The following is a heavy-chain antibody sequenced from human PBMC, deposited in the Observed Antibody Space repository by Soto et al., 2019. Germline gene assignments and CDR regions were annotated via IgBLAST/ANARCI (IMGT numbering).Heavy chain of an antibody. CDR1: GYNFTSYG. CDR3: AREAVGRGLVRGDHWFDP. V-gene: IGHV1-18*01. J-gene: IGHJ5*02. Sequence: QVQLVQSGAEVKKPGASVKVSCKTSGYNFTSYGISWVRQAPGQGLEWMGWISGYNGNTNYAQKLQGRVTMTTDTSTSTAYMELRSLRSDDTAVYYCAREAVGRGLVRGDHWFDPWGQGTLVTVSS. CDR2: ISGYNGNT. D-gene: IGHD3-10*01.